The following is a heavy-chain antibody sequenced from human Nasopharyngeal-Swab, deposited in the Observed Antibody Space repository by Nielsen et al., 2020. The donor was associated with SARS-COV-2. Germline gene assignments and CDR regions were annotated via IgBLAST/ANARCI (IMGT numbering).Heavy chain of an antibody. V-gene: IGHV4-34*01. CDR1: GGSFSGYY. CDR2: INHSGRT. J-gene: IGHJ4*02. D-gene: IGHD6-13*01. Sequence: SETLSLTCAVYGGSFSGYYWSWIRQPPGKGLEWIGEINHSGRTNYNPSLKSRVPTSVDTSKNQFSPKLSSVTAADTAVYYCARIAGTFAFVDYWGQGTLVTVSS. CDR3: ARIAGTFAFVDY.